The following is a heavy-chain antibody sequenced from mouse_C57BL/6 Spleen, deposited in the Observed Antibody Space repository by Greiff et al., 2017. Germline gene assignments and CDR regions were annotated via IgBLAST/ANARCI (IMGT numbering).Heavy chain of an antibody. Sequence: DVKLVESGGDLVKPGGSLKLSCAASGFTFSSYGMSWVRQTPDKRLEWVATISSGGSYTYYPDSVKGRFTISRDNAKNTLYLQMSSLKSEDTAMYYCAITTVPDYYAMDYWGQGTSVTVSS. CDR2: ISSGGSYT. J-gene: IGHJ4*01. CDR3: AITTVPDYYAMDY. D-gene: IGHD1-1*01. CDR1: GFTFSSYG. V-gene: IGHV5-6*02.